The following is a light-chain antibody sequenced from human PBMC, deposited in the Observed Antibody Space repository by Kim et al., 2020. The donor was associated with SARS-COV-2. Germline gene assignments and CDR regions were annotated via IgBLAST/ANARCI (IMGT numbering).Light chain of an antibody. Sequence: AGERATRSCRASQSVSSSYLAWYQQKPGQAPRLLIYGASSRATGIPDRFSGSGSGTDFTLTISRLEPEDFAVYYCQQYGSSPPLTFGGGTKVDIK. V-gene: IGKV3-20*01. CDR3: QQYGSSPPLT. CDR1: QSVSSSY. J-gene: IGKJ4*01. CDR2: GAS.